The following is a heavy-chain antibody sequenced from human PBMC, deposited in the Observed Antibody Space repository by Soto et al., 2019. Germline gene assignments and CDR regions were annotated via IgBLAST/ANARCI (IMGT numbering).Heavy chain of an antibody. CDR2: IKEDGSEK. CDR3: ARGGIGYCSGGTCFYTAFDI. D-gene: IGHD2-15*01. Sequence: ESGGGLVQPGGSLRLSCAASGFTFSTYWMSWVRQAPGKGLEWLANIKEDGSEKYYVDSLKGRFTISRDNAKNSLYVQMNSLRVEDTAVYYCARGGIGYCSGGTCFYTAFDIWGQGSMVTVSS. CDR1: GFTFSTYW. V-gene: IGHV3-7*01. J-gene: IGHJ3*02.